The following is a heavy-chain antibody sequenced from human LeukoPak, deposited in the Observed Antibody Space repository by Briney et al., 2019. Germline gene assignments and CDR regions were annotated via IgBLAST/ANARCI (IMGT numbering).Heavy chain of an antibody. CDR3: GGSGSYYTPSYY. J-gene: IGHJ4*02. Sequence: GGSLRLSCAASGFTVSSNYMTWVRQAPGKGLEWVSVIHSGDNTYYADSVKGRFTISRDDSNDTVFLQMSSLRPEDTAVYYCGGSGSYYTPSYYWGQGTLVTVSS. CDR1: GFTVSSNY. V-gene: IGHV3-53*01. D-gene: IGHD3-10*01. CDR2: IHSGDNT.